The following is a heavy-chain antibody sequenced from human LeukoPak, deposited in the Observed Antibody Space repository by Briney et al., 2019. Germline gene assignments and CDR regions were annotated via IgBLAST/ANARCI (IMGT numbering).Heavy chain of an antibody. Sequence: SETLSLTCAVYGGSFSTYYWSWIRQPPGKGLEWIGDIYHTGSTTYSPSLKSRVTISVDTSKKQFSLSLTSVTAADTAVYYCARVNGYNSAPYYYYYMDVWGKGTTVTISS. CDR2: IYHTGST. D-gene: IGHD5-24*01. CDR1: GGSFSTYY. V-gene: IGHV4-34*01. J-gene: IGHJ6*03. CDR3: ARVNGYNSAPYYYYYMDV.